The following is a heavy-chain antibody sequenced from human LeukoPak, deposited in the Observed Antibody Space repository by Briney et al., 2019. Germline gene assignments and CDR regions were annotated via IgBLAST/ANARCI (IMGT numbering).Heavy chain of an antibody. V-gene: IGHV3-53*01. CDR3: ARESLVIRGVVIN. Sequence: PGGSLRLSGAASGFSVGSNYMSWVRQAPGKGLEWVSFIYSGGTTYYVDSVKGRFTISRDNSKNTVDLQMNSLRAEDTAVYYCARESLVIRGVVINWGQGTLVTVSS. J-gene: IGHJ4*02. CDR1: GFSVGSNY. CDR2: IYSGGTT. D-gene: IGHD3-10*01.